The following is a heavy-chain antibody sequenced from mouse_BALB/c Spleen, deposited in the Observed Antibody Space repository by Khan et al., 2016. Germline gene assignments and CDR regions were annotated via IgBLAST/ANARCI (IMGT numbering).Heavy chain of an antibody. CDR1: GFTFSSYG. J-gene: IGHJ3*01. CDR3: ARDLGGNWFTD. D-gene: IGHD1-1*02. V-gene: IGHV5-6-3*01. CDR2: INSNGGST. Sequence: EVELVESGGGLVQPGGSLKLSCAASGFTFSSYGMSWVRQTPDKRLELVATINSNGGSTYYPDSVKGRFTISSDNAKNTLYLQMSSLKSEDTAMYYCARDLGGNWFTDWGQGTLVTVSA.